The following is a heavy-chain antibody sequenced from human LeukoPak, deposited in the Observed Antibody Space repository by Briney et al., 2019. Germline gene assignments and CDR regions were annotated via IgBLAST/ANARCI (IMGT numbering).Heavy chain of an antibody. J-gene: IGHJ4*02. CDR3: ALFTYGSGSYYN. D-gene: IGHD3-10*01. CDR1: GYTFTGYY. CDR2: INPNSGGT. Sequence: ASVKVSCKASGYTFTGYYMHWVRQAPGQGLEWMGRINPNSGGTNYAQKFQGRVTMTRDTSISTAYMELSRLRSDDTAVSYCALFTYGSGSYYNWGQGTLVTVSS. V-gene: IGHV1-2*06.